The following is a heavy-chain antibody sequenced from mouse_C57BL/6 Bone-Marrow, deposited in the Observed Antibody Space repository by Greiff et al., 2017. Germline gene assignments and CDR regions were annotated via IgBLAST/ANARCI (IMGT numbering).Heavy chain of an antibody. CDR2: IDPSVSYT. CDR1: GYTFTSYW. J-gene: IGHJ1*03. CDR3: ARYGRRYFDV. D-gene: IGHD2-1*01. Sequence: QVQLQQPGAELVKPGASVKLSCKASGYTFTSYWMPWVKQRPGQGLEWFGEIDPSVSYTNYTQKFKGKATLPVDTSSRTAYMQLSSLASEDSAVYYCARYGRRYFDVGGTGTTVTVSS. V-gene: IGHV1-50*01.